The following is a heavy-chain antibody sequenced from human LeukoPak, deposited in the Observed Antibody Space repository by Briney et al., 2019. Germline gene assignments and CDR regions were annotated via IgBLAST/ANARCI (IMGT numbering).Heavy chain of an antibody. CDR1: GDSVSSNSAA. Sequence: SQTLSLTCALSGDSVSSNSAAWNWLRQSPSRGLEWLGRTYYRSKWYKDYAVFVKSRISINPDTSKNQLSLQLNSVTPEDTGVYYCTSTGSGSSFDYWGQGTLVTVSS. CDR2: TYYRSKWYK. D-gene: IGHD3-10*01. CDR3: TSTGSGSSFDY. V-gene: IGHV6-1*01. J-gene: IGHJ4*02.